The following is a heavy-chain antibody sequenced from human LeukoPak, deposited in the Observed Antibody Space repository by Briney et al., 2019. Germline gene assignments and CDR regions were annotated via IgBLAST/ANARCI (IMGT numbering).Heavy chain of an antibody. J-gene: IGHJ4*02. Sequence: GASVKVSCKASGYTFTSYDINWVRQATGQGLEWMGWMNPNSGNTGYAQKFQGRVTMTRNTSISIAYMELSSLRSEDTAVYYCARGLRYFDWSPFDYWGQGTLVTVSS. CDR3: ARGLRYFDWSPFDY. D-gene: IGHD3-9*01. CDR2: MNPNSGNT. CDR1: GYTFTSYD. V-gene: IGHV1-8*01.